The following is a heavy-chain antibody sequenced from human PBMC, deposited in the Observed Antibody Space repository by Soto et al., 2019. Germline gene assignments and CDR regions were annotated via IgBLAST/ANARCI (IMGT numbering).Heavy chain of an antibody. V-gene: IGHV5-51*01. D-gene: IGHD2-2*01. CDR2: IYPGDSDT. J-gene: IGHJ6*02. CDR3: ARHSGPDLFVVDYSYYSMVG. CDR1: GFSFTNYW. Sequence: PGESLKISCKGSGFSFTNYWIGWVRQMPGKGLEWMGIIYPGDSDTRYSPSFQGQVTISADKSISTAYLQWSSLKASDNAIYYCARHSGPDLFVVDYSYYSMVGWGQGTMVTVFS.